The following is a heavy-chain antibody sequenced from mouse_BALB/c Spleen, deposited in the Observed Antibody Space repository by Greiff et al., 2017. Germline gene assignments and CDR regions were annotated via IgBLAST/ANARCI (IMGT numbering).Heavy chain of an antibody. V-gene: IGHV5-17*02. Sequence: EVQLVESGGGLVQPGGSRKLSCAASGFIFSSFGMHWVRQAPEKGLEWVAYISSGSSTIYYADTVKGRFTISRDNPKNTLFLQMTSLRSEDTAMYYCARNYYGNYFDYWGQGTTLTVSS. CDR2: ISSGSSTI. J-gene: IGHJ2*01. CDR3: ARNYYGNYFDY. CDR1: GFIFSSFG. D-gene: IGHD1-1*01.